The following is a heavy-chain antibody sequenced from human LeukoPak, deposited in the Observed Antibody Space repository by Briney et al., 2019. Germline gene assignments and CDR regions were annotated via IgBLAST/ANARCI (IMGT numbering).Heavy chain of an antibody. D-gene: IGHD1-20*01. CDR2: INAGNGNT. V-gene: IGHV1-3*01. J-gene: IGHJ4*02. CDR1: GYTFTSYA. Sequence: GASVKVSCKASGYTFTSYAMHWVRQAPGQRLEWMGWINAGNGNTKYSQKFQGRVTITRDTSASTAYMELSSLRSEDTAVYYCARLLGITGTTDYWGQGTLVTVSS. CDR3: ARLLGITGTTDY.